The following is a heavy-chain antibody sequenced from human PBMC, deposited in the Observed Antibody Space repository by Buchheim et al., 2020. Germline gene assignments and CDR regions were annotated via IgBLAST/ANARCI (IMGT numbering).Heavy chain of an antibody. CDR1: GYSFNNYW. CDR3: ARSWVPGRFDS. J-gene: IGHJ4*02. Sequence: EVQLVQSGAEVKKAGESLRISCETSGYSFNNYWIGWLRQLPGKGPEWMGLIYPSDSDARYSLSFEGQIAMSVDKSIKIASLHLSTLKASDSAMYYCARSWVPGRFDSWGQGTL. V-gene: IGHV5-51*01. CDR2: IYPSDSDA. D-gene: IGHD6-13*01.